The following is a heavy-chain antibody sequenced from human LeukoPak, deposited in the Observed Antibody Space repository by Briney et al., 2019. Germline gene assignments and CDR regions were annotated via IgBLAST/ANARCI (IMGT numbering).Heavy chain of an antibody. Sequence: SETLSLTCTVSGGSINSYYGSWLRQPPGKGLEWIGYIYYSGSTNYNPSLKSRVTISVDTSNNKFSLKLTSLTAADTAVYYCVRHLSAGRPAFDIWGQGTMVTVSS. J-gene: IGHJ3*02. D-gene: IGHD2-15*01. CDR1: GGSINSYY. CDR2: IYYSGST. CDR3: VRHLSAGRPAFDI. V-gene: IGHV4-59*08.